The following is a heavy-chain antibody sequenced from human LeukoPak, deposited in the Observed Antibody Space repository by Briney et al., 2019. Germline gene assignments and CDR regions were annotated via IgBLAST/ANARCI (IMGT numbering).Heavy chain of an antibody. CDR3: ASVDSSGWFDY. Sequence: PSETLSLTYTVSGGSISSYYWSWIRQPAGKGLEWIGRIYTSGSTNYNPSLKSRVTISVDTSKNQFSLKLSSVTAADTAVYYCASVDSSGWFDYWGQGTLVTVSS. J-gene: IGHJ4*02. V-gene: IGHV4-4*07. CDR1: GGSISSYY. CDR2: IYTSGST. D-gene: IGHD6-19*01.